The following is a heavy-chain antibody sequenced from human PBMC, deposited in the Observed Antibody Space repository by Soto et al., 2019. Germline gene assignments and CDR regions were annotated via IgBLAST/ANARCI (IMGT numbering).Heavy chain of an antibody. CDR1: GYSFTSYW. J-gene: IGHJ4*02. CDR3: ARQGYTAMASNHLYHFDY. V-gene: IGHV5-51*01. D-gene: IGHD5-18*01. Sequence: GESLKISCKGSGYSFTSYWIGWVRQMPGKGLEWMGIIYPGDSDTRYSPSFQGQVTISAEKSISTAYLQWSSLKASDTAMDYCARQGYTAMASNHLYHFDYWGQGTLVTVSS. CDR2: IYPGDSDT.